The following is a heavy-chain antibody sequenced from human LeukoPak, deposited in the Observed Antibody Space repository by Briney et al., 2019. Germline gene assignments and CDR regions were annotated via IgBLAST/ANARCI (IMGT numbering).Heavy chain of an antibody. Sequence: SETLSLTCAVYGGSFSGYYWSWIRQPPGKGLEWIGEINHSGSTNYNPSLKSRVTISVDTSKDQLSLKLSSVTAADTAVYYCARVSTYYDFWRGYPYAFDIWGQGTMVTVSS. CDR2: INHSGST. CDR3: ARVSTYYDFWRGYPYAFDI. V-gene: IGHV4-34*01. CDR1: GGSFSGYY. J-gene: IGHJ3*02. D-gene: IGHD3-3*01.